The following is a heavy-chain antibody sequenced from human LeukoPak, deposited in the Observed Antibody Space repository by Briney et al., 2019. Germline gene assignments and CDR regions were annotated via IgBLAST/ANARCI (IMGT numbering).Heavy chain of an antibody. CDR2: ISSSSSTI. D-gene: IGHD2-2*02. CDR3: ARGVRCSSTTCYRGY. V-gene: IGHV3-48*01. J-gene: IGHJ4*02. CDR1: GFTFSSYS. Sequence: GGSLRLSCTASGFTFSSYSMNWVRQAPGKGLEWVSYISSSSSTIYYADSVKGRFTISRDNAKNSLYLQMNSLRAEDTAVYYCARGVRCSSTTCYRGYWGQGTLVTVSS.